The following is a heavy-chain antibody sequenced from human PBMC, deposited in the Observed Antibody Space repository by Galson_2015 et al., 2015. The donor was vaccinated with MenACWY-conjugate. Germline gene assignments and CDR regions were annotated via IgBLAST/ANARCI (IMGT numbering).Heavy chain of an antibody. J-gene: IGHJ4*02. D-gene: IGHD5-12*01. V-gene: IGHV4-34*01. Sequence: SETLSLTCAVYSGSFSDYYWSWIRQPPGKGLEWIGEINHSGSTIYNPSLKSRLTISVDTSKNQFSLKLSSVTAADTAVYYCARVKEWLNHGSFDYWGQGTLVTVSS. CDR2: INHSGST. CDR1: SGSFSDYY. CDR3: ARVKEWLNHGSFDY.